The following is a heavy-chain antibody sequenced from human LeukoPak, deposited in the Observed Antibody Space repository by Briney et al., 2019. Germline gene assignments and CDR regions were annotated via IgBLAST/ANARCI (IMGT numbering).Heavy chain of an antibody. V-gene: IGHV4-38-2*02. Sequence: SETLALTCTFSGYSISTPYSWGWIRQSPGKGLEWIGNLYQSGSTYYKPVLKRRVTISVNTSKNHFSRNLSTVTAADTAVYYCARGVGYDDTLGSYYGFFDHWSQGTLVTVSS. CDR2: LYQSGST. J-gene: IGHJ4*02. CDR3: ARGVGYDDTLGSYYGFFDH. D-gene: IGHD3-22*01. CDR1: GYSISTPYS.